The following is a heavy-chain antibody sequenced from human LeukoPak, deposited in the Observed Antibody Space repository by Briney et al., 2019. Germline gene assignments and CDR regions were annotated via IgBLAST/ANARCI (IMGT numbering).Heavy chain of an antibody. D-gene: IGHD1-26*01. J-gene: IGHJ3*02. V-gene: IGHV1-2*02. CDR3: ARGGSYSNDAFDI. CDR2: INPNIGGT. CDR1: GYTFTDYY. Sequence: ASVKVSCKASGYTFTDYYMHWVRQAPGQGLEWMGWINPNIGGTNYAQKFQGRVTMTRDTSISTAYMELSRLRSDDTAVYYCARGGSYSNDAFDIWGQGTMVTVSS.